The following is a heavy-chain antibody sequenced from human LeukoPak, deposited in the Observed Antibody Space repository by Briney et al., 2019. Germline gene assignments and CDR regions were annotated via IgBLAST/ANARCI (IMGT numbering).Heavy chain of an antibody. J-gene: IGHJ4*02. CDR1: GGSMSNYY. CDR2: IYYSGST. CDR3: ARGYYDSSGYYRGFDY. Sequence: SETLSLTCTVSGGSMSNYYWSWIRQSPGKGLEWIGYIYYSGSTNYNPSLKSQVTLSVDTSKNQFSLKLSSVTAADTAVYYCARGYYDSSGYYRGFDYWGQGTLVTVSS. D-gene: IGHD3-22*01. V-gene: IGHV4-59*01.